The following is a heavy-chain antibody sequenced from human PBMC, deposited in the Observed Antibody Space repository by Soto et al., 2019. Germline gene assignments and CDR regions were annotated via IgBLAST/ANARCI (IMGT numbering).Heavy chain of an antibody. CDR2: ISGSSTYI. J-gene: IGHJ5*02. V-gene: IGHV3-21*01. CDR3: ARDKDTVVVPQFDP. CDR1: GFTFSSYT. D-gene: IGHD2-2*01. Sequence: GGSLRLSCAASGFTFSSYTMNWVRQAPGKGLEWVSSISGSSTYIYYADSVKGRFTISRDNAKNSLYLDMTSLRAEDTAMYYCARDKDTVVVPQFDPWGQGTLVTVSS.